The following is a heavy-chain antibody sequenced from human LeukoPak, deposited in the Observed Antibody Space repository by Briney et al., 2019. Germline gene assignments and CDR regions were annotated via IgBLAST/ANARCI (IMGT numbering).Heavy chain of an antibody. Sequence: SGGSLRLSCAASGFTFSNAWMSWVRQAPGKGLEWVGRIKSKTDGGTTDYAAPVKGRFTISRDDSKNTLYLQMNSLKTEDTAVYYRTTSRGSSGWAFDYWGQGTLVTVSS. CDR2: IKSKTDGGTT. CDR1: GFTFSNAW. CDR3: TTSRGSSGWAFDY. V-gene: IGHV3-15*01. J-gene: IGHJ4*02. D-gene: IGHD6-19*01.